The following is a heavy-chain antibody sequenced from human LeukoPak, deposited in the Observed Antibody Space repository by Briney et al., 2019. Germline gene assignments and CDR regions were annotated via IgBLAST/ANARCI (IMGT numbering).Heavy chain of an antibody. CDR3: ATDPYGSRWSSGD. D-gene: IGHD6-13*01. CDR2: FDPEDGET. J-gene: IGHJ4*02. V-gene: IGHV1-24*01. CDR1: GYTLTELS. Sequence: ASVKVSCKVSGYTLTELSMHWVRQAPGKGLEWMGGFDPEDGETIYAQKFQGRVTMTEDTSTDTAYMEPSRLISEDTGVYYCATDPYGSRWSSGDWGQGTLVTVSS.